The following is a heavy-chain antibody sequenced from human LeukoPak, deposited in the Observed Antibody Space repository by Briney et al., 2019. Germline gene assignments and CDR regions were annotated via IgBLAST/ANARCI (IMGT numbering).Heavy chain of an antibody. Sequence: GGSLRLSCAASGFTFSSYDMHWVRQATGKGLEWVSAIGSAGDTYYPGSVKGRFTISRENAKNSLYLQMNSLRAGDTAVYYCARAEGSGSSGYYYYGMDVWGQGTTVTVSS. CDR1: GFTFSSYD. CDR3: ARAEGSGSSGYYYYGMDV. V-gene: IGHV3-13*01. D-gene: IGHD3-10*01. J-gene: IGHJ6*02. CDR2: IGSAGDT.